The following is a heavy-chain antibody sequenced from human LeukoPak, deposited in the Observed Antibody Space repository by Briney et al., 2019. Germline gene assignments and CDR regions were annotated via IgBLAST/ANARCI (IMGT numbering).Heavy chain of an antibody. V-gene: IGHV4-59*01. CDR1: GGSIGNYY. J-gene: IGHJ6*02. CDR3: ARDHGYFGMDV. Sequence: SETLSLTCIVSGGSIGNYYWNWIRQPPGKGLEWIGYTSYSGNTIYNPSLKSRVTISIDPFKNQLSLKVTSVTAADTAVYCCARDHGYFGMDVWGQGTTVTISS. CDR2: TSYSGNT.